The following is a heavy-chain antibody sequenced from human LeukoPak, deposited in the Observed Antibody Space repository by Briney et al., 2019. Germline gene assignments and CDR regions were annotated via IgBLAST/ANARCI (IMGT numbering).Heavy chain of an antibody. CDR2: IYSSGST. Sequence: SETLSLTCTVSGGSISSSSYFWGWIRQPPGKGLEWIGRIYSSGSTNYNPSLKSRVTMSVDTSKNQFSLKLSSVTAADTAVYYCARIARGAIDYWGQGTLVTVSS. D-gene: IGHD1-26*01. V-gene: IGHV4-61*05. CDR1: GGSISSSSYF. J-gene: IGHJ4*02. CDR3: ARIARGAIDY.